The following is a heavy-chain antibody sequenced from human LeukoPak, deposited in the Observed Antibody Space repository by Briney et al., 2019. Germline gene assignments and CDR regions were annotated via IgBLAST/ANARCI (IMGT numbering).Heavy chain of an antibody. Sequence: SETLSLTCTVSGYSISSGYYWGWIRQPPGKGLEWIGSIYHSGSTYYNPSLKSRVTISVDTSKNQFSLKLSSVTAADTAVYYCVAYYYDSSGSQLRSYYFDYWGQGTLVTVSS. V-gene: IGHV4-38-2*02. CDR1: GYSISSGYY. J-gene: IGHJ4*02. CDR3: VAYYYDSSGSQLRSYYFDY. CDR2: IYHSGST. D-gene: IGHD3-22*01.